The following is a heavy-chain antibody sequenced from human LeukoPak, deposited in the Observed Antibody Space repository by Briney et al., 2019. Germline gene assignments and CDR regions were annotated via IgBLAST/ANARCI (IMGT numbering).Heavy chain of an antibody. CDR2: IYYSGCT. CDR3: ARLDTALSSIQI. J-gene: IGHJ4*02. V-gene: IGHV4-59*01. D-gene: IGHD5-18*01. Sequence: SETLSLTCTVSGGSISSYYWSWIRQPPGKRLEWIGYIYYSGCTNYNPSLKSRVTISVDTSKNQVSLKLSSVTAADTAVYYCARLDTALSSIQIWGQGTLVTVSS. CDR1: GGSISSYY.